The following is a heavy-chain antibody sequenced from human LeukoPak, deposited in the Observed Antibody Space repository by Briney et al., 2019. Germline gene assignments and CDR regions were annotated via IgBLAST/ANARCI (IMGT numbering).Heavy chain of an antibody. CDR1: GFTFDDYG. J-gene: IGHJ5*02. Sequence: GGSLRLSCAASGFTFDDYGMSWVRQAPGKGLEWVSGINWNGGSTGYADSVKGRFTISRGNAKNSLYLQMNSLRAEDTALYYCARDSVPMVRGVPTHWFDPWGQGTLVSVSS. V-gene: IGHV3-20*04. D-gene: IGHD3-10*01. CDR2: INWNGGST. CDR3: ARDSVPMVRGVPTHWFDP.